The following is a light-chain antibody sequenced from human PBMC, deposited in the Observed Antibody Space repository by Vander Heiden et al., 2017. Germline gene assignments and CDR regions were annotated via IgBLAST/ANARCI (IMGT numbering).Light chain of an antibody. Sequence: DIQMTQSPSSLSASVGDRVTITCRASQGISNYLDWYQQKPGKVPKLLIYAASTWQSGVPYRFSGSGSGTDFTLTISSLQPEDVATYYWQKDNSARAFGHGTKVDIK. V-gene: IGKV1-27*01. CDR2: AAS. J-gene: IGKJ3*01. CDR3: QKDNSARA. CDR1: QGISNY.